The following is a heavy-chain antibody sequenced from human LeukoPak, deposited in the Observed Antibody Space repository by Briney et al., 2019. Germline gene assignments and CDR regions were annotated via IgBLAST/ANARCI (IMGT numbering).Heavy chain of an antibody. CDR2: ISSSSSYI. CDR1: GFTFSSYS. CDR3: AREYSSSWYGGGGVDY. D-gene: IGHD6-13*01. V-gene: IGHV3-21*04. Sequence: GGSLRLSCAASGFTFSSYSMNWVRQAPGKGLEWVSSISSSSSYIYYADSVKGRFTISRDNSKNTLYLQMNSLRAEDTAVYYCAREYSSSWYGGGGVDYWGQGTLVTVSS. J-gene: IGHJ4*02.